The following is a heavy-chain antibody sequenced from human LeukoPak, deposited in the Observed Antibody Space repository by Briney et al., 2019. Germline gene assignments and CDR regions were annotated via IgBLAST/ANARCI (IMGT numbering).Heavy chain of an antibody. CDR1: GFTFSDYY. V-gene: IGHV3-11*06. CDR2: ISSSSSYT. J-gene: IGHJ5*02. Sequence: PGGSLRLSCAASGFTFSDYYMSWIRQAPGKGLDWVSYISSSSSYTNYADSAKGRFTISRDNAKNSLYLQMNSLRAEDTAVYYCARAQTLYSGYDSNWFDPWGQGTLVTVSS. CDR3: ARAQTLYSGYDSNWFDP. D-gene: IGHD5-12*01.